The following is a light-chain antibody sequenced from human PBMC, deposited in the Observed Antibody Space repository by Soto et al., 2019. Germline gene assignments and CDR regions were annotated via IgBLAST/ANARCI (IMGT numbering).Light chain of an antibody. CDR3: QQRHMWPIT. Sequence: EVVMTQSPATLSVSPGERATLSCRASQTVSSNLAWYQQKPGQSPRLLIYGTSTRATGVPARFSGSGSGTDVTLTISSLEPADSAVYYCQQRHMWPITFGQGTRLEI. CDR2: GTS. V-gene: IGKV3-15*01. J-gene: IGKJ5*01. CDR1: QTVSSN.